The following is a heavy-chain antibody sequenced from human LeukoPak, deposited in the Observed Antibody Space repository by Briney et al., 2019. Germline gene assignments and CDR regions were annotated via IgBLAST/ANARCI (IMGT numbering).Heavy chain of an antibody. J-gene: IGHJ5*02. CDR1: GFTFRNFG. D-gene: IGHD3-22*01. CDR3: ARDSSMIKGNRFDP. Sequence: GGSLRLSCAASGFTFRNFGMHWVRQPPGQGLEWVAMIWYDGSNESFADSVKGRFTISRDNSKNTLYLEMNSLRAEDTAMYYCARDSSMIKGNRFDPWGQGTLVIVSS. CDR2: IWYDGSNE. V-gene: IGHV3-33*01.